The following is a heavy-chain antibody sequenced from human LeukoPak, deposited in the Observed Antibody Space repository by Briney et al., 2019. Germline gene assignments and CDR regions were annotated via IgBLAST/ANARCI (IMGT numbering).Heavy chain of an antibody. CDR2: ISSSGSII. J-gene: IGHJ1*01. CDR1: GFTFSSYE. CDR3: TQWMNYDSSAYWHQH. Sequence: GGSLRLSCAASGFTFSSYEMNWVRQAPGKGLEFISYISSSGSIIYYADPVKGRFTISRDNAKNSLYLQMNSLRGEDTDVYYCTQWMNYDSSAYWHQHWGQGTLVTVSS. V-gene: IGHV3-48*03. D-gene: IGHD3-22*01.